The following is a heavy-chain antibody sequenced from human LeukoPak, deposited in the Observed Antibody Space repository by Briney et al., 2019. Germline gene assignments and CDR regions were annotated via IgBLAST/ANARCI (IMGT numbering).Heavy chain of an antibody. Sequence: APVKVSCKASGYTFTSYGISWVRQAPGQGLEWMGWISAYNGNTNYAQKLQGRVTMTTDTSTSTAYMELRSLRSDDTAVYYCARTTRYYDSSGYYNFDYWGQGTLVTVSS. D-gene: IGHD3-22*01. V-gene: IGHV1-18*01. CDR1: GYTFTSYG. CDR2: ISAYNGNT. J-gene: IGHJ4*02. CDR3: ARTTRYYDSSGYYNFDY.